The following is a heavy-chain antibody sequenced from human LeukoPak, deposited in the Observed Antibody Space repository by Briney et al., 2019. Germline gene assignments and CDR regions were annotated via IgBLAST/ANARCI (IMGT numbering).Heavy chain of an antibody. Sequence: GGSLRLSCTVSGFIFDSYAMSWVRQAPGKGLEWVSLISGSGDATKYADSVMGRFIISRDNSKNTLYLQMNSLRAEDTAVYYCAKSDCSSDGCKLLNYWGQGTLVTVSS. V-gene: IGHV3-23*01. J-gene: IGHJ4*02. D-gene: IGHD5-24*01. CDR3: AKSDCSSDGCKLLNY. CDR2: ISGSGDAT. CDR1: GFIFDSYA.